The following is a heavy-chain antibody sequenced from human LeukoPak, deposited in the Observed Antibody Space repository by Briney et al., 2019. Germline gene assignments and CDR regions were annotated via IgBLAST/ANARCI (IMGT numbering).Heavy chain of an antibody. Sequence: PSETLSLTCTVSGGSISSYYWSWIRQPPGKGLEWIGYIYYSGSTNYNPSLKSRVTISVDTSKNQFSLKLSSVTAADTAVYYCARVSRTWALDYWGQGTLVTVSS. J-gene: IGHJ4*02. D-gene: IGHD2-8*01. CDR3: ARVSRTWALDY. CDR1: GGSISSYY. V-gene: IGHV4-59*01. CDR2: IYYSGST.